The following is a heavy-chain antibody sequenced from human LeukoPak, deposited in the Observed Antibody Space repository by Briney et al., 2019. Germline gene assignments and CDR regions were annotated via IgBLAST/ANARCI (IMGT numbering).Heavy chain of an antibody. D-gene: IGHD4-17*01. CDR3: ARGTTSKYWYFDL. J-gene: IGHJ2*01. CDR2: IYHSGST. V-gene: IGHV4-30-2*01. Sequence: SETLSLTCAVSGGSISSGGYSWSWIRQPPGKGLEWLGYIYHSGSTYYNPSLKSRVTISVDRSKNQFSLKLSSVTAADTAVYYCARGTTSKYWYFDLWGRGTLVTVSS. CDR1: GGSISSGGYS.